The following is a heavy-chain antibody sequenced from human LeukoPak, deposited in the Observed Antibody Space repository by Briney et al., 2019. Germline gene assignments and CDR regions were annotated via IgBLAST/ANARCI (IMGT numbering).Heavy chain of an antibody. CDR2: ISRDGSDT. J-gene: IGHJ4*02. D-gene: IGHD6-19*01. V-gene: IGHV3-30*04. CDR3: ARDYLSRGWYVASYDC. Sequence: PGGSLRLSCAASGFLFSSYAIDWVRQSPGKGLEWVAVISRDGSDTYYADCVKGRFTISRDNSKNTVYLEISNLRVEDTAVYFCARDYLSRGWYVASYDCRGRGTLVIVSS. CDR1: GFLFSSYA.